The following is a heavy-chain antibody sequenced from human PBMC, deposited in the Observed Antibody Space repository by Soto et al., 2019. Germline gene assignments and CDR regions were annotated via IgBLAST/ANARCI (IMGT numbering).Heavy chain of an antibody. V-gene: IGHV3-30*18. D-gene: IGHD1-1*01. CDR3: AKDKGVFNWATSYFDY. J-gene: IGHJ4*02. Sequence: GGSLRLPCAASGFTFSNYAMHWVRQAPGKGLERVALTSYDGNNEYYTDSVKGRFTISRDNSKNTLFLQMNSPRPEDTAVYYCAKDKGVFNWATSYFDYWGQGALVTVSS. CDR2: TSYDGNNE. CDR1: GFTFSNYA.